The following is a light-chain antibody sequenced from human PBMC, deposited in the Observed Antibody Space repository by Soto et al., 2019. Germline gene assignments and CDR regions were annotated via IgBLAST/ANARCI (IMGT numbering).Light chain of an antibody. CDR3: TSWTTSTTMI. CDR1: SSDIGAYNF. J-gene: IGLJ2*01. CDR2: DVK. V-gene: IGLV2-14*03. Sequence: QSVLTQPASVSGSPGQSITISCTGTSSDIGAYNFVSWYQQHPGKAPKLMLYDVKIRPSGVSNRFSGSKSGNTASLTISGLQAEDEAHYYCTSWTTSTTMIFGGGTKLTVL.